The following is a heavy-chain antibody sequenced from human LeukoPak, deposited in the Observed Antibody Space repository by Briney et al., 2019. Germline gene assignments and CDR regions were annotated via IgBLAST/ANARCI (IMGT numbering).Heavy chain of an antibody. CDR2: IYYSGST. D-gene: IGHD6-19*01. V-gene: IGHV4-59*01. CDR3: ARGIAVAGYYFDY. CDR1: GGSISSYY. J-gene: IGHJ4*02. Sequence: SETLSLTCTVAGGSISSYYWSWIRQPPGKGLEWIGYIYYSGSTNYNPSLKSRVPISVGTSKNQCSLKLSSVTAADTAVYYCARGIAVAGYYFDYWGQGTLVTVSS.